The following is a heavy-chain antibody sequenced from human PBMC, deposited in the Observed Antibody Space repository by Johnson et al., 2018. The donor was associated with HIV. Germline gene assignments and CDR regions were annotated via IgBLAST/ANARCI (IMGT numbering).Heavy chain of an antibody. V-gene: IGHV3-7*01. CDR2: INQDGSAT. D-gene: IGHD1-26*01. J-gene: IGHJ3*02. Sequence: MLLVESGGGLVKPGGSLRLSCAASGFAFSGYWMSWVRQAPGKGLEWVAHINQDGSATYYMDSVKGRFNISRDNAKNSLYLQMNSLRAEDTAVYYCARGIVGAEEGAFDIWGQGTLVTVSS. CDR3: ARGIVGAEEGAFDI. CDR1: GFAFSGYW.